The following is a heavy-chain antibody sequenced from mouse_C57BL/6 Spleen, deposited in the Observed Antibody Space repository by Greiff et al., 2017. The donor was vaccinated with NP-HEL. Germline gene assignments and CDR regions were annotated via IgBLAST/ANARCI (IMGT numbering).Heavy chain of an antibody. D-gene: IGHD1-1*01. CDR3: ARGDGSSWFAY. Sequence: QVQLQQPGAELVRPGSSVKLSCKASGYTFTSYWMHWVKQRPIQGLEWIGNIDPSDSDTHYNQKFKDKATLTVDKSSSTAYMQLRSLTSEDSAVYYCARGDGSSWFAYWGQGTLVTVSA. CDR1: GYTFTSYW. J-gene: IGHJ3*01. CDR2: IDPSDSDT. V-gene: IGHV1-52*01.